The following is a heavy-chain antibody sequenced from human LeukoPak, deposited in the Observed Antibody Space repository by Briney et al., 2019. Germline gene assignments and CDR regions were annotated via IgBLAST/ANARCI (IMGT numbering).Heavy chain of an antibody. J-gene: IGHJ4*02. CDR3: TRQAGTYLDY. CDR1: GFTFSSYE. Sequence: GGSLILSCVVSGFTFSSYEIKWVPQAPGKGLEWVSYISSSGTTTYYADSVKGRFNISRDNDKNSLFVQMNSLRGEDTAVYYCTRQAGTYLDYWGQGTLVTVSS. D-gene: IGHD6-19*01. CDR2: ISSSGTTT. V-gene: IGHV3-48*03.